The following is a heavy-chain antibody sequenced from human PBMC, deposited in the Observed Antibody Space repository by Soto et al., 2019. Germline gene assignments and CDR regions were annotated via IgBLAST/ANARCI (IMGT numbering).Heavy chain of an antibody. Sequence: PSETLSLTCAVYGGSFIGYYWSWIRQPPGKGLEWIGEINHSGSTNYNPSLKSRVTISVDTSKNQFSLKLSSVTAADTAVYYCARVRAVAVRFAVYFDYWGQGTLVTVSS. CDR2: INHSGST. CDR1: GGSFIGYY. J-gene: IGHJ4*02. D-gene: IGHD6-19*01. V-gene: IGHV4-34*01. CDR3: ARVRAVAVRFAVYFDY.